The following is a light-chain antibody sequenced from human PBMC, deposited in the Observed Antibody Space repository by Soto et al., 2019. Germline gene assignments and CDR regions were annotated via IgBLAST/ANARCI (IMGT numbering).Light chain of an antibody. CDR2: EVS. CDR3: SSYAGSNNFNV. V-gene: IGLV2-8*01. Sequence: QSVLTQPPSASASPGQSVTISCTGTSSDVGGYNYVSWYQQHPGKAPKLMIYEVSKRPSGVPDRFSGSKSGNTASLTVSGLQAEDEADYYCSSYAGSNNFNVFGTGTKVTVL. CDR1: SSDVGGYNY. J-gene: IGLJ1*01.